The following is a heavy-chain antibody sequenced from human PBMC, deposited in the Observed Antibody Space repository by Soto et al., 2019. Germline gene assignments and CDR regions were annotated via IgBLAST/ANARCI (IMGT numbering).Heavy chain of an antibody. CDR2: IVVGSGNT. CDR1: GFTFTSSA. J-gene: IGHJ6*02. Sequence: SVKVSCKASGFTFTSSAVQWVRQARGQRLEWIGWIVVGSGNTNYAQKFQERVTITRDMSTSTAYMELSSLRPEDTAVYYCAACIAVAGPDDYYYYYGMDVWGQGTTVTVSS. CDR3: AACIAVAGPDDYYYYYGMDV. D-gene: IGHD6-19*01. V-gene: IGHV1-58*01.